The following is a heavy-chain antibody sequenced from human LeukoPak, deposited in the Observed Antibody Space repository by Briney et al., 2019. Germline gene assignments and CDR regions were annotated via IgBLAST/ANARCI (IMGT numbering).Heavy chain of an antibody. Sequence: GKALKLYCRVSGDRFANYWIGWVRHMPRECLQWVAIIQPRGSTTHYSPSFQGRLNISDNKAITTAFLQGNSLRTSHTAVYYCGSRVQLAQFSIDWFDPWGQGTLVTVTS. CDR2: IQPRGSTT. J-gene: IGHJ5*02. CDR3: GSRVQLAQFSIDWFDP. V-gene: IGHV5-51*01. CDR1: GDRFANYW. D-gene: IGHD1-1*01.